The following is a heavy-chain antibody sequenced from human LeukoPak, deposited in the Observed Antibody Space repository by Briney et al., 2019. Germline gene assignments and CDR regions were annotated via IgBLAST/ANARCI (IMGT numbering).Heavy chain of an antibody. V-gene: IGHV4-59*08. CDR3: ARQPGYSNNWSGAFDI. J-gene: IGHJ3*02. CDR2: IYYSGST. CDR1: GGSISSYY. Sequence: PSETLSLTCAVSGGSISSYYWSWIRQPPGKGLEWIGYIYYSGSTNYNPSLKSRVTISVDTSKNQFSLKLSSVTAADTAVYYCARQPGYSNNWSGAFDIWGQGTMVTVSS. D-gene: IGHD6-13*01.